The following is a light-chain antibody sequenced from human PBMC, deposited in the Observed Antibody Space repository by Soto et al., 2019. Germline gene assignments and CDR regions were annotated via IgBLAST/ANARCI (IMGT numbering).Light chain of an antibody. CDR3: QQYTNWPPWT. Sequence: EIVMTQSPATLSVSPGERATLSCRASQTVSNNLAWYQQKPGQGPRLLIYGASTRATGIPARFSGSGSGTEFTLTINSLQPEDFAIYYCQQYTNWPPWTFGQGTKVEIK. J-gene: IGKJ1*01. CDR2: GAS. V-gene: IGKV3-15*01. CDR1: QTVSNN.